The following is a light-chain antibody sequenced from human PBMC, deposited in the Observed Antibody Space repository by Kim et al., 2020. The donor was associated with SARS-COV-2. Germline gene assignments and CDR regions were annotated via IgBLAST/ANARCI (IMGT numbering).Light chain of an antibody. J-gene: IGLJ2*01. CDR2: TNS. V-gene: IGLV1-47*02. CDR3: ATWDDSLSGRV. CDR1: SSNLGRNY. Sequence: GPRVTISCSGSSSNLGRNYVMWYQQLPGTAPKLLIFTNSQRPSGVPDRFSGSKSGTSASLAISGLRSEDEADYYCATWDDSLSGRVFGGGTQLTVL.